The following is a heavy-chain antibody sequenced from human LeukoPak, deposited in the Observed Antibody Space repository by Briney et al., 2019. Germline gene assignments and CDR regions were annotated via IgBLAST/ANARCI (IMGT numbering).Heavy chain of an antibody. CDR1: GGTFSSYA. CDR3: ARSERFGANWFDP. Sequence: GSSAKVSCKASGGTFSSYAISWVRQAPGQGLEWMGGIIPIFGTANYAQKFQGRVTITTDESTSTAYMELSSLRSEDTAVYYCARSERFGANWFDPWGQGTLVTVSS. CDR2: IIPIFGTA. J-gene: IGHJ5*02. V-gene: IGHV1-69*05. D-gene: IGHD3-10*01.